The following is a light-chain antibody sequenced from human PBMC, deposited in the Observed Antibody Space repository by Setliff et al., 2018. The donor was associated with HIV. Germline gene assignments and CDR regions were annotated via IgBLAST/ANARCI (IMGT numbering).Light chain of an antibody. CDR1: RSDVGGYDY. CDR2: NVN. CDR3: TSYTTSSSPYV. V-gene: IGLV2-14*03. J-gene: IGLJ1*01. Sequence: SVLTQPASVSGSPGQSITISCTGTRSDVGGYDYVSWYQHHPGKAPKLIIYNVNKRPSGVSNRLSGSKSGNTASLTISGLQAEDEADYYRTSYTTSSSPYVFGTGTKVTVL.